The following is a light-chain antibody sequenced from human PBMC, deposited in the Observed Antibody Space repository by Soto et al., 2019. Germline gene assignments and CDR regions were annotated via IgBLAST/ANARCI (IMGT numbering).Light chain of an antibody. Sequence: EIVMTQSPATLSVSPGERATLSCRASQSVSSNLAWYQQKPGQAPRLLIYGASTRATGIPARFSGSGSGTAFTLTITGLQAEDFAVYYCQQYNNWPPGTFGQGTKVEIK. CDR1: QSVSSN. CDR3: QQYNNWPPGT. V-gene: IGKV3-15*01. CDR2: GAS. J-gene: IGKJ1*01.